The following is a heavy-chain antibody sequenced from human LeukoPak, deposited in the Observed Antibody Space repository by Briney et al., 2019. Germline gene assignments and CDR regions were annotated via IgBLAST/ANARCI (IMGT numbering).Heavy chain of an antibody. CDR1: RYSISSGYY. Sequence: SETLSLTCSVSRYSISSGYYWAWIRQPPGKGREWIGSVYHSGSAYYNASLKRRVTISVDRSKNQFFLRLNSVTAADTAMYYCVRVGGYGYHYYYMDVWGNGTTVTVSS. J-gene: IGHJ6*03. CDR3: VRVGGYGYHYYYMDV. CDR2: VYHSGSA. D-gene: IGHD5-12*01. V-gene: IGHV4-38-2*02.